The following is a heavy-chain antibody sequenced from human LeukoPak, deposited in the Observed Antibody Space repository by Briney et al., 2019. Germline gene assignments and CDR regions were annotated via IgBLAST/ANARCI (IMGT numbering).Heavy chain of an antibody. D-gene: IGHD6-6*01. J-gene: IGHJ5*02. V-gene: IGHV4-34*01. CDR1: GGSFSGYY. CDR2: INLSGST. CDR3: ARGRVSYSSSSALWFDP. Sequence: SETLSLTCAVYGGSFSGYYWSWIRQPPGKGLEWIGEINLSGSTNYNPSLKSRVTISVDTSKNQFSLKLSSVTAADTAVYYCARGRVSYSSSSALWFDPWGQGTLVTVSS.